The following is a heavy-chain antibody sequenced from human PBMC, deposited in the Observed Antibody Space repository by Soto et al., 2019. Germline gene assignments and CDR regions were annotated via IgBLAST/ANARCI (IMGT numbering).Heavy chain of an antibody. V-gene: IGHV3-15*01. Sequence: GSLRLSCAASGFTFSNAWMSWVRQAPGKGLEWVGRIKSKTDGGTTDYAAPVKGRFTISRDDSKNTLYLQMNSLKTEDTAVYYCTTGEVDRAAAADYYYYGMDVWGQGTTVTVSS. J-gene: IGHJ6*02. D-gene: IGHD6-13*01. CDR2: IKSKTDGGTT. CDR1: GFTFSNAW. CDR3: TTGEVDRAAAADYYYYGMDV.